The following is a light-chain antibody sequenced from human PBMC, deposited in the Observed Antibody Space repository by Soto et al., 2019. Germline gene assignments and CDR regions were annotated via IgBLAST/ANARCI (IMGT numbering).Light chain of an antibody. J-gene: IGLJ3*02. Sequence: QSVLTQPPSVSGAPGQRVTISCTGSSSNIGAGYDVHWYQQLPGTAPKLLIYGNSNRPSGVPDRFSGSKSDTSASLAITGLQAEDEADYYCQSHDSSLSGWVFGGGTKLTVL. CDR1: SSNIGAGYD. CDR2: GNS. CDR3: QSHDSSLSGWV. V-gene: IGLV1-40*01.